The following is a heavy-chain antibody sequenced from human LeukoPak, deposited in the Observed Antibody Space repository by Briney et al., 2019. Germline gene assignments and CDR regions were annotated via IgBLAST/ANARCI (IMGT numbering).Heavy chain of an antibody. Sequence: PGGSLRLSCAVSGFTFSDYYMRCMRQAPGKGGEWASYISISSTYTNYADSVKRLFTISRNNDKNSLYLQINRLRAEATAVYYCARGGSNWFNQNWGQGTLVTVSS. CDR3: ARGGSNWFNQN. CDR1: GFTFSDYY. J-gene: IGHJ1*01. CDR2: ISISSTYT. D-gene: IGHD4-11*01. V-gene: IGHV3-11*05.